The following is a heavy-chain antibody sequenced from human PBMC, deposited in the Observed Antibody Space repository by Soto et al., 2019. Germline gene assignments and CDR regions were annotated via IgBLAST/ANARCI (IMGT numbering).Heavy chain of an antibody. CDR3: ARDRSGGSWDYYYYYGMDV. CDR1: GFTFSSYS. CDR2: ISSSSSYI. D-gene: IGHD2-15*01. V-gene: IGHV3-21*01. Sequence: EVQLVESGGGLVKPGGSLRLSCAASGFTFSSYSMNWVRQAPGKGLEWVSSISSSSSYIYYADSVKGRFTISRDNAKNLLYLQMNSLRAEDTAVYYCARDRSGGSWDYYYYYGMDVWGQGTTVTVSS. J-gene: IGHJ6*02.